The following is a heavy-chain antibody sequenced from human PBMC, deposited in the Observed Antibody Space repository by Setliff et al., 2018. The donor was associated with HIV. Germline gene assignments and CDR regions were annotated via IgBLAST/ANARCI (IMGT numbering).Heavy chain of an antibody. Sequence: PSETLSLTCTVSGGSIVSSSYYWGWIRQPPGKGLEWIGTMYYRGTTYNNPSLKSRVTFSADTSKNQLSLNLNSVTATDTAVYYCARQGLTMNRGVPAPILYYFDYWGPGILVTVSS. CDR3: ARQGLTMNRGVPAPILYYFDY. CDR1: GGSIVSSSYY. J-gene: IGHJ4*02. V-gene: IGHV4-39*01. CDR2: MYYRGTT. D-gene: IGHD3-10*01.